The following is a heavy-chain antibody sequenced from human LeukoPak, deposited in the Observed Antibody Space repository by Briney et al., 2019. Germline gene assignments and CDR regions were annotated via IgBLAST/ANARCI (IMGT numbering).Heavy chain of an antibody. CDR3: ARERDYDSSGYYFDY. J-gene: IGHJ4*02. Sequence: SETLSLTCTVSGGSISSGSYYWSWIRQPAGKGLEWIGRIYTSGSTNYNPSLKSRVTISVDTSKNQFSLKLSSVTAADTAVYYCARERDYDSSGYYFDYWGQGTLVTVSS. CDR2: IYTSGST. V-gene: IGHV4-61*02. D-gene: IGHD3-22*01. CDR1: GGSISSGSYY.